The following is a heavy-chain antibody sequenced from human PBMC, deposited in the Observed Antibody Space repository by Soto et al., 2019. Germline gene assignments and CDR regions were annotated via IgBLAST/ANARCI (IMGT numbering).Heavy chain of an antibody. CDR2: MSGSGGGT. CDR3: AGAYCSGTTCYGLYGMDV. CDR1: GFSLTSYA. D-gene: IGHD2-2*01. J-gene: IGHJ6*02. Sequence: EVQLLESGGGLVQPGGSLRLSCAASGFSLTSYAMHWVRQASGKGLEWVSSMSGSGGGTYYADSVKGRFTISRDNSKNTLFLQMNSLRAEDTALYYCAGAYCSGTTCYGLYGMDVWGQGTTVTVSS. V-gene: IGHV3-23*01.